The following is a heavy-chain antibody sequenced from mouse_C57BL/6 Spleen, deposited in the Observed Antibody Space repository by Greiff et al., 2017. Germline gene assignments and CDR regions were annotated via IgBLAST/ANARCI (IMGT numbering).Heavy chain of an antibody. CDR2: IYPGDGDT. Sequence: QVQLQQSGPELVKPGASVKISCKASGYAFSSSWMNWVKQRPGKGLEWIGRIYPGDGDTNYNGKFKGKATLTADKSSSTAYMQLSSLTSEDSAVYFCARKFDYDDAMDYWGQGTSVTVSS. CDR3: ARKFDYDDAMDY. V-gene: IGHV1-82*01. J-gene: IGHJ4*01. D-gene: IGHD2-4*01. CDR1: GYAFSSSW.